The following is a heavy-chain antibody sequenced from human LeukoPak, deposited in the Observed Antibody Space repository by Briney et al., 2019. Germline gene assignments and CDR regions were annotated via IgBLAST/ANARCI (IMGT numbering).Heavy chain of an antibody. J-gene: IGHJ4*02. Sequence: GGSLRLSCAASGFSFRNYDMNWVRQAPGKGLEWVSAIRGSGATHYADSVKGRLTISRDNAKNALYLQMNSLRAEDTAVYFCARDYLYAFDYWGQGTLVTVSS. CDR3: ARDYLYAFDY. CDR1: GFSFRNYD. CDR2: IRGSGAT. D-gene: IGHD2-2*01. V-gene: IGHV3-23*01.